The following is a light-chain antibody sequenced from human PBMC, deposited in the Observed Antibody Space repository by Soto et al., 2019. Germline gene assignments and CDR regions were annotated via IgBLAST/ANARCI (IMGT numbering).Light chain of an antibody. Sequence: QSALTQPASVSGSPGQSITISCTGTSSDVGGYNYVSWYQQHPGKAPKLMIYDVSNRPSGVSNRFSGYKSGNTASLTISGLQAADEADYYCSSYTSRSADVVFGGGTKLTVL. CDR2: DVS. V-gene: IGLV2-14*01. CDR1: SSDVGGYNY. CDR3: SSYTSRSADVV. J-gene: IGLJ2*01.